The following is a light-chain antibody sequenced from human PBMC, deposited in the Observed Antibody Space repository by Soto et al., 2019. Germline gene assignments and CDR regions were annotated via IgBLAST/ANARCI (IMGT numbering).Light chain of an antibody. CDR3: QQYGSSPS. CDR1: QSVRSRF. J-gene: IGKJ4*01. Sequence: EIVLTQSPATLSLSPGERATLSCGASQSVRSRFLAWYQQKPGLAPRLLIYDASSRATGISDRFSGSGSGTDFTLTISRLEPEDFAVYYCQQYGSSPSFGGGTKVDIK. V-gene: IGKV3D-20*01. CDR2: DAS.